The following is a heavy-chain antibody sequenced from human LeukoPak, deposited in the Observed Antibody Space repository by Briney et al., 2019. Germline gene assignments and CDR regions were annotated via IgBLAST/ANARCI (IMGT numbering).Heavy chain of an antibody. D-gene: IGHD2-15*01. J-gene: IGHJ3*02. CDR1: GATFSNYA. CDR3: ARHCSGGNCYGVADI. Sequence: SVKVSCKASGATFSNYAINWVRQAPGQGLEWMGGIIPIFGTANYAQKFQGRVTITADESTSTAYMELSSLRSEHTAVYYCARHCSGGNCYGVADIWGQGTVVTVSS. V-gene: IGHV1-69*13. CDR2: IIPIFGTA.